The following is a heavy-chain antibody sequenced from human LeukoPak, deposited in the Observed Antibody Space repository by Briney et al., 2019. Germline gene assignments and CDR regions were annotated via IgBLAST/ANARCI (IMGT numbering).Heavy chain of an antibody. D-gene: IGHD1-26*01. J-gene: IGHJ4*02. CDR1: GYSFTSYW. CDR3: ARSPRGSFDY. Sequence: GESLKISWQGSGYSFTSYWIGWVRQMPGKGLEWMGIIFPGDSDTRYSPSFKGQVTISADKSISTAYLQWSSLKASDTAMYYCARSPRGSFDYWGQGTLVTVSS. CDR2: IFPGDSDT. V-gene: IGHV5-51*01.